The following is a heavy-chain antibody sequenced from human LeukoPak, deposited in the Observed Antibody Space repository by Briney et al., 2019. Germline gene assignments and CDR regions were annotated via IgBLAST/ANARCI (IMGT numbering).Heavy chain of an antibody. CDR2: MNTYNGHT. CDR1: GYTFTTYG. D-gene: IGHD2-2*01. V-gene: IGHV1-18*01. Sequence: ASVKVSCKAPGYTFTTYGVTWVRQAPGQGFEWMGWMNTYNGHTDYAPKLQGRVTMTTDTSTNTAYMDLRSLRFDDTAVYYCARVFCGSTSCYNSFDPWGQGTQVTVSS. J-gene: IGHJ5*02. CDR3: ARVFCGSTSCYNSFDP.